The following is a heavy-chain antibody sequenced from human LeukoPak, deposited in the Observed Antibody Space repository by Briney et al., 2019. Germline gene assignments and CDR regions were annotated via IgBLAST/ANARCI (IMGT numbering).Heavy chain of an antibody. J-gene: IGHJ6*03. CDR2: ISAYNGNT. V-gene: IGHV1-18*01. D-gene: IGHD6-13*01. CDR1: GYTFTSYG. Sequence: ASVKVSCKASGYTFTSYGISWVRQAPGQGLEWMGWISAYNGNTNYAQKLQGRVTMTTDTSTSTAYMELRSLRSDDTAVYYCARDGRGSWYNYYYYMDVWGKGTTVTISS. CDR3: ARDGRGSWYNYYYYMDV.